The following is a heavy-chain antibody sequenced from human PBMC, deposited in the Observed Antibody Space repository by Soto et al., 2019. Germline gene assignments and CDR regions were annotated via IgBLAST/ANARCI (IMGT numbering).Heavy chain of an antibody. CDR1: GYTFTSYD. D-gene: IGHD3-22*01. CDR3: AREYYDSSAQGTYYYGMDF. V-gene: IGHV1-8*01. J-gene: IGHJ6*02. CDR2: MNPNSGNT. Sequence: QVQLVQSGAEVKKPGASVKVSCKASGYTFTSYDINWVRQATGQGLEWMGWMNPNSGNTGYAQKFQGRVTMTRNTSISTAYMELSSLRSEDTAVYYCAREYYDSSAQGTYYYGMDFWGQGTTVTVSS.